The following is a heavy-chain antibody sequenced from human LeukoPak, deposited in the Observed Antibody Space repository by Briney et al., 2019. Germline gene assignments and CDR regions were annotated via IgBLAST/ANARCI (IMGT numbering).Heavy chain of an antibody. V-gene: IGHV3-23*01. J-gene: IGHJ4*02. CDR1: GFTFSSCA. CDR2: ISGSGGIT. CDR3: AKDPTDFDSSGQTYFDY. Sequence: PGGSLRLSCADSGFTFSSCAMNWVRQAPGKGLEWVSGISGSGGITHYADSERGRFTISRDNSKNTLYLQMNSLRAEDTAVYYCAKDPTDFDSSGQTYFDYWGQGSLVTVSS. D-gene: IGHD3-22*01.